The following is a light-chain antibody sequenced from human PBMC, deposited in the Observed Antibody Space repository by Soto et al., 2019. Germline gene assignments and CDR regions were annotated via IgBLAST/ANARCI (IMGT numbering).Light chain of an antibody. CDR3: QQYNNWPPYT. J-gene: IGKJ2*01. V-gene: IGKV3-15*01. Sequence: EVVMTQSPATLSVSPGERATLSCRASQNIGSNLAWFQQKPGQAPRLLIYGASTRATGIPARFSGSGSGTEFTLTISSLQSEDFAVYYCQQYNNWPPYTFGLGTKMDIK. CDR1: QNIGSN. CDR2: GAS.